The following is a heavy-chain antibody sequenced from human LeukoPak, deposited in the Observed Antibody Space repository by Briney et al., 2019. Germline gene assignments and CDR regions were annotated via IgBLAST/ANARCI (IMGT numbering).Heavy chain of an antibody. CDR2: IYSGGST. J-gene: IGHJ4*01. CDR1: GFTVTNDY. CDR3: ATDVRSSPLGF. Sequence: QTGGSLRLSCAVSGFTVTNDYMNWVRQAPGKGLEWVSIIYSGGSTYYADSVKGRFTISRDSSNNTLFLQMSNLRADDSGLYYCATDVRSSPLGFWGHGTLVTVSS. V-gene: IGHV3-66*01. D-gene: IGHD6-13*01.